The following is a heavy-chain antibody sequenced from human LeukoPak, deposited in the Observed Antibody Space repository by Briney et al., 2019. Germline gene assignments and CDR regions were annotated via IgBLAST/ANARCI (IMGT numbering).Heavy chain of an antibody. CDR3: ARGGYSSGWYLFFGL. V-gene: IGHV4-38-2*01. J-gene: IGHJ2*01. D-gene: IGHD6-19*01. Sequence: PSETLSLTCAVSGYSINSGYYWGWIRQPPGKGLEFIRSIYHSGTTYYNPSLKSRVTISVDTSNNHFSLKLSSVTAADTAVYYCARGGYSSGWYLFFGLWGRGTLVTVSS. CDR1: GYSINSGYY. CDR2: IYHSGTT.